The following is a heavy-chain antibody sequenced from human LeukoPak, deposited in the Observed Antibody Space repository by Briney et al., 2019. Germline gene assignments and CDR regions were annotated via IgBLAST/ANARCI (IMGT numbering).Heavy chain of an antibody. Sequence: GESLQISCQGSGYSFTSYWIGWVRQMPGKGLEWMGIIYPGDSDTRYSPSFQGQVTISADKSISTAYLQWSSLKASDTAMYYCARPSGYDCCYFDYWGQGTLVTVSS. J-gene: IGHJ4*02. D-gene: IGHD5-12*01. CDR2: IYPGDSDT. V-gene: IGHV5-51*01. CDR3: ARPSGYDCCYFDY. CDR1: GYSFTSYW.